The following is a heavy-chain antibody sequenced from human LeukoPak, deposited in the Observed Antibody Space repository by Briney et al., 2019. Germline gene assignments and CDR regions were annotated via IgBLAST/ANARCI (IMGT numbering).Heavy chain of an antibody. V-gene: IGHV4-34*01. D-gene: IGHD3-10*01. Sequence: PSETLSLTCTVSGGSIRNYYWSWIRQPPGKGLEWIGEINHSGSTNYNPSLKSRVTISVDTSKNQFSLKLSSVTAADTAVYYCARSLWFGEPILTWGQGTLVTVSS. J-gene: IGHJ5*02. CDR1: GGSIRNYY. CDR3: ARSLWFGEPILT. CDR2: INHSGST.